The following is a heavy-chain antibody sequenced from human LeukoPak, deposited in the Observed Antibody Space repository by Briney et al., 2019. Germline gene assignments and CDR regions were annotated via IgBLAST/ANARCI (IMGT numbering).Heavy chain of an antibody. D-gene: IGHD3-16*01. J-gene: IGHJ4*02. CDR3: AKSWLGELWKFDY. Sequence: AGGSLRLSCSASGFTFSSYAMSRVRQAPGKGLEWVSTISVSGGSSYYADSVKGRFTISRDNSKNTLYLHMSSLRAGDTAVYYSAKSWLGELWKFDYWGQGTLVTVSS. V-gene: IGHV3-23*01. CDR1: GFTFSSYA. CDR2: ISVSGGSS.